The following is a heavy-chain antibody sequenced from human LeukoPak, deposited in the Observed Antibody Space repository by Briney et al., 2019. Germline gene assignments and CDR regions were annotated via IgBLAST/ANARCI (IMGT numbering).Heavy chain of an antibody. D-gene: IGHD5-18*01. Sequence: GWSLRLSCAASGFTVNSNYMSWVRQAPGKGLERVSIIYKDGRTYYADSVKGRFTISRDNSRNMLYLQMNSLRAEDTAVYYCARDVNSYAHCGHWGQGTLVTVSS. V-gene: IGHV3-53*01. CDR1: GFTVNSNY. J-gene: IGHJ4*02. CDR3: ARDVNSYAHCGH. CDR2: IYKDGRT.